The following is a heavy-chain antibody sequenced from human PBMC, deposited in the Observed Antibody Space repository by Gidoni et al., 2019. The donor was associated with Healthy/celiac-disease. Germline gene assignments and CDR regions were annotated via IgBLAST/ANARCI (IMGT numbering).Heavy chain of an antibody. CDR2: INPSGGST. V-gene: IGHV1-46*01. CDR3: ASRYGDYEAFDI. D-gene: IGHD4-17*01. Sequence: QVQLVQSGAEVKKPGASVKVSCKASGYTFTSYYLHWVRQAPGQGLEWMGIINPSGGSTSYAQKFQGRVTMTRDTSTSTVYMELSSLRSEDTAVYYCASRYGDYEAFDIWGQGTMVTVSS. CDR1: GYTFTSYY. J-gene: IGHJ3*02.